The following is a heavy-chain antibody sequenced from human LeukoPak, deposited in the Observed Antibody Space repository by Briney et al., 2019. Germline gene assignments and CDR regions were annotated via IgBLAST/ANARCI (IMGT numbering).Heavy chain of an antibody. CDR1: GFPFNSYG. Sequence: GSLELSCAASGFPFNSYGMRWGRQAPGKGLGWGSAISGSGGSTYYADSVKGRFTISRDNSKNTLYLQMNSLRAEDTAVYYCAKDGLRDGYADYWGQGTLVTVSS. J-gene: IGHJ4*02. CDR2: ISGSGGST. D-gene: IGHD5-24*01. CDR3: AKDGLRDGYADY. V-gene: IGHV3-23*01.